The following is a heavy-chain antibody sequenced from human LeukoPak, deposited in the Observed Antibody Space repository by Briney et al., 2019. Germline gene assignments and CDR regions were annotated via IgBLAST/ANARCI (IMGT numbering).Heavy chain of an antibody. CDR2: IKQDGNEK. Sequence: GGSLRLSCAASGFTFSTYWMTWVRQAPGKGLEWVANIKQDGNEKYYVDSVKGRFTISSDNAKNSLYLQMNSLRAEDTAVYYCARVGYDILTGYYGGYYFDYWGQGTLVTVSS. J-gene: IGHJ4*02. D-gene: IGHD3-9*01. CDR3: ARVGYDILTGYYGGYYFDY. V-gene: IGHV3-7*03. CDR1: GFTFSTYW.